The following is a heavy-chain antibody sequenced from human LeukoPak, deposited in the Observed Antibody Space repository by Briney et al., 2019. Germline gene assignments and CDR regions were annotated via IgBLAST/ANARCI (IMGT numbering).Heavy chain of an antibody. CDR3: AKTTYDSSGNDY. J-gene: IGHJ4*02. Sequence: GGSLRLSCAASGFTFSSYSMNWVRQAPGKGLEWVSYISHSSSTIYYADSVKGRFTISRDNAKNSLYLQMNSLRAEDTAVYYCAKTTYDSSGNDYWGQGTLVTVSS. V-gene: IGHV3-48*04. CDR2: ISHSSSTI. D-gene: IGHD3-22*01. CDR1: GFTFSSYS.